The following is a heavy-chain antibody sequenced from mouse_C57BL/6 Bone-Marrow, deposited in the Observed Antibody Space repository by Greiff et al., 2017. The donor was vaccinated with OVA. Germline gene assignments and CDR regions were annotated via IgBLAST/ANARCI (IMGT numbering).Heavy chain of an antibody. V-gene: IGHV1-64*01. D-gene: IGHD1-2*01. J-gene: IGHJ2*01. Sequence: QVQLQQPGAELVKPGASVKLSCKASGYTFTSYWMHWVKQRPGQGLEWIGMIHPNSGSTNYNEKFKSKATLTVDKSSSTAYMQLSSLTSEDSAVYYCARPLLRPYYFDYWGQGTTLTVSS. CDR3: ARPLLRPYYFDY. CDR2: IHPNSGST. CDR1: GYTFTSYW.